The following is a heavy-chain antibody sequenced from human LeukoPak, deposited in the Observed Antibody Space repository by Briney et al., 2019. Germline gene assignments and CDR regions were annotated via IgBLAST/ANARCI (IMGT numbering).Heavy chain of an antibody. J-gene: IGHJ4*02. Sequence: GSSVKVSCKASGGTFSSYAISWVRQAPGQGLEWMGRVIPILGIANYEQKLQGRVTITADKSTSTAYMELSSLRSEDTAVYYCARVPGIAAAGIDYWGQGTLVTVSS. CDR3: ARVPGIAAAGIDY. CDR1: GGTFSSYA. D-gene: IGHD6-13*01. CDR2: VIPILGIA. V-gene: IGHV1-69*04.